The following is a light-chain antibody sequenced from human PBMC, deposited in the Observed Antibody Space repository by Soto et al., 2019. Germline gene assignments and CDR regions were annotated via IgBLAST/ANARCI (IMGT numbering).Light chain of an antibody. V-gene: IGKV1-39*01. CDR2: AAS. Sequence: DIQMTQSPSSLSASVGDRVTITCRASQSISSYLNWYQQKPVKAPKLLIYAASSLQSGVTSRFSGSGSGTDFTLTISSLQPEDFATYYCQQRYSPPSSFGQGTKLEIK. CDR1: QSISSY. CDR3: QQRYSPPSS. J-gene: IGKJ2*01.